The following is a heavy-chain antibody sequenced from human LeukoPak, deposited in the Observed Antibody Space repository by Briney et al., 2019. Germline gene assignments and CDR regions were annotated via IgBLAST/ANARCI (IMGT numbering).Heavy chain of an antibody. D-gene: IGHD4-23*01. V-gene: IGHV3-21*01. CDR2: ISSSSSYI. CDR1: GFTFSSYS. CDR3: ARDPRATVVTPSFDY. Sequence: GGSLRLSCAASGFTFSSYSMNWVRQAPGKGLEWVSSISSSSSYIYYADSVKGRFAISRDNAKNSLYLQMNSLRAEDTAVYYCARDPRATVVTPSFDYWGQGTLVTVSS. J-gene: IGHJ4*02.